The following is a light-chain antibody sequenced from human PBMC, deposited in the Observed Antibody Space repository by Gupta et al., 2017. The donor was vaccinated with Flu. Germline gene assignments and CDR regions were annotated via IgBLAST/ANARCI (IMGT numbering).Light chain of an antibody. CDR2: GAS. CDR1: QSVSSN. V-gene: IGKV3-15*01. CDR3: QQYNNWPRT. J-gene: IGKJ1*01. Sequence: EIVTTQSPATLSVSTGERATLSCRASQSVSSNLAWYQQKPGQAPRLLIYGASTRATGIPARFSGSGSGTEFTLTISSLQSEDFAVYYCQQYNNWPRTFGQGTKVEIK.